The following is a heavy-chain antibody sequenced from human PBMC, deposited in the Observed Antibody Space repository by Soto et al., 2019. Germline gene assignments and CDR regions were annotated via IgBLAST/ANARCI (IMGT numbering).Heavy chain of an antibody. Sequence: GVPLRHYRVGSGVNTSRSAILRARHSSGKGLEWVGRIRSKANSYATAYAASVKGRFTISRDDSKNTAYLQMNSLKTEDAAVYYCTRQHPNKNILVVPAAFFCNDADYY. D-gene: IGHD2-2*01. V-gene: IGHV3-73*01. CDR2: IRSKANSYAT. J-gene: IGHJ6*01. CDR1: GVNTSRSA. CDR3: TRQHPNKNILVVPAAFFCNDADYY.